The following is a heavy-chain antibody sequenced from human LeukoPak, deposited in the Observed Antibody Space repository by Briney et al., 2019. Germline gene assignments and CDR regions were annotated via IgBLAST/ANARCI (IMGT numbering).Heavy chain of an antibody. V-gene: IGHV3-23*01. CDR1: GCTFSSYA. Sequence: GGSLRLSCSASGCTFSSYAMSCVRQAPGKGLEWVSAISGSGGSTYYADSVKGRFTISRDNSKNTLYLQMNSLRAEDTAVYYCDLGEFDYWGQGTLVTVSS. D-gene: IGHD7-27*01. CDR3: DLGEFDY. J-gene: IGHJ4*02. CDR2: ISGSGGST.